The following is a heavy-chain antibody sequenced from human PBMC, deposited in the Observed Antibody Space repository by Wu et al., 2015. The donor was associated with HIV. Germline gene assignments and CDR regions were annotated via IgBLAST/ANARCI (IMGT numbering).Heavy chain of an antibody. CDR2: IIPMYGKP. CDR3: ARDRDGGGFYYGMGR. J-gene: IGHJ6*02. V-gene: IGHV1-69*13. CDR1: GGSFSDYA. Sequence: QVQLVQSGAGVKKPGSSVKASCKASGGSFSDYAISWVRQAPGQGLEWMGRIIPMYGKPIDAQKFQGRITITADDSTSTVDMELSSLRSEDTAVYFCARDRDGGGFYYGMGRLGPRDHGHSLL. D-gene: IGHD2-15*01.